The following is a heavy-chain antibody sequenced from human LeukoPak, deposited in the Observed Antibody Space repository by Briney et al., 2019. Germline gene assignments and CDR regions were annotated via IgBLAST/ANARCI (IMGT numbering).Heavy chain of an antibody. J-gene: IGHJ3*01. Sequence: GGSLRLSCAASGFTFSSYGMHWVRQAPGKGLEWVAVISYDGSNKYYADSVKGRFTISRDNSKNTLYLQMNSLRAEDTAVYYCARERCVVGACGAFDVWGQGTMATVSS. V-gene: IGHV3-30*03. D-gene: IGHD1-26*01. CDR2: ISYDGSNK. CDR1: GFTFSSYG. CDR3: ARERCVVGACGAFDV.